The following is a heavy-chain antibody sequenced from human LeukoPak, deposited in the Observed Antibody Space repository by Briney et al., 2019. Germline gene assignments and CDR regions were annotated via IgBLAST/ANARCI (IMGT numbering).Heavy chain of an antibody. CDR1: GYSFTSYW. CDR3: ARLRDPIVVVPPVLDP. Sequence: HGESLKISCKGSGYSFTSYWIGWVRQMPGKGLEWMGIIYPGDSDTRYSPSFQGQVTVSADKSISTAYLQWSSLKASDTAMYYCARLRDPIVVVPPVLDPWGQGTLVTVSS. D-gene: IGHD2-2*01. V-gene: IGHV5-51*01. CDR2: IYPGDSDT. J-gene: IGHJ5*02.